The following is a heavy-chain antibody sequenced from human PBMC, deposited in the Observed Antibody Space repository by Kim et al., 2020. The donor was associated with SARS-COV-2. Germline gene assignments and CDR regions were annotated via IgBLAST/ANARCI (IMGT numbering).Heavy chain of an antibody. CDR2: NNGAT. Sequence: NNGATNYAQKFQGRVTMTRDTSISPAYMELSSLRSDDTAVFYCARGFDFWGQGSLVTVSS. CDR3: ARGFDF. J-gene: IGHJ4*02. V-gene: IGHV1-2*02.